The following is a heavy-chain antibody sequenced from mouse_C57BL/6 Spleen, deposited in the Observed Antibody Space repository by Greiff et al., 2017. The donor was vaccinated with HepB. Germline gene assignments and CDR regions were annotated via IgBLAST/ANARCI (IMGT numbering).Heavy chain of an antibody. D-gene: IGHD2-2*01. Sequence: EVHLVESGGDLVKPGGSLKLSCAASGFTFSSYGMSWVRQTPDKRLEWVATISSGGSYTYYPDSVKGRFTISRDNAKNTLYLQMSSLKSEDTAMYYCARNGYDVAWFAYWGQGTLVTVSA. V-gene: IGHV5-6*01. CDR1: GFTFSSYG. J-gene: IGHJ3*01. CDR3: ARNGYDVAWFAY. CDR2: ISSGGSYT.